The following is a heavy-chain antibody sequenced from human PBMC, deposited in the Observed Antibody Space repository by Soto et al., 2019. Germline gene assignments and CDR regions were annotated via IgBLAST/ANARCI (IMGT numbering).Heavy chain of an antibody. Sequence: GGSLRLSCAASGFTFSTYSMNWVRQAPGKGLEWVSYISSSSSAIYYADSVKGRFTTSRDNAKNSLYLQMNSLRAEDTAVYYCARGGNYVGVDYYYYYMDVWGKGTTVTV. J-gene: IGHJ6*03. CDR1: GFTFSTYS. CDR3: ARGGNYVGVDYYYYYMDV. CDR2: ISSSSSAI. V-gene: IGHV3-48*01. D-gene: IGHD1-7*01.